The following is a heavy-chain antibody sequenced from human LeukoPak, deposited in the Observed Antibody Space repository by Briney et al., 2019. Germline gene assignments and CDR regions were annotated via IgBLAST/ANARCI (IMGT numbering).Heavy chain of an antibody. D-gene: IGHD3-3*01. CDR2: IYYSGST. J-gene: IGHJ4*02. CDR1: GGSLSSSSYY. CDR3: ARQLPSYYDFWSGYSSMYYFDY. V-gene: IGHV4-39*01. Sequence: PSETLSLTCTVSGGSLSSSSYYWGWLRQPPGTGLEWVGSIYYSGSTYYNPSLKSRVTISVDTSKNQFSLKLSSVTAANTAVYYCARQLPSYYDFWSGYSSMYYFDYWGQGTLVTVSS.